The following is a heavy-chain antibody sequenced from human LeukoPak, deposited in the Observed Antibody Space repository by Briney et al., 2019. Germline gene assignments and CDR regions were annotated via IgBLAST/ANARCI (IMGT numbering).Heavy chain of an antibody. V-gene: IGHV3-30*18. CDR2: ISYDGSNK. J-gene: IGHJ4*02. D-gene: IGHD4-17*01. CDR1: GFTFSSYG. CDR3: AKDHYGDYPDY. Sequence: PGGSLRLSCAASGFTFSSYGMHWARQAPGKGLEWVAVISYDGSNKYYADSVKGRFTISRDNSKNTLYLQMNSLRAEDTAVYYCAKDHYGDYPDYWGQGTLVTVSS.